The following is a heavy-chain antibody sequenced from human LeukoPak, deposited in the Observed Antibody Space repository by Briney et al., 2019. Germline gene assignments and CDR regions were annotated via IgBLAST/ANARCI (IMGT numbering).Heavy chain of an antibody. J-gene: IGHJ4*02. CDR1: GGSFGGYY. Sequence: SETLSLTCAVYGGSFGGYYWSWIRQPPGKGLEWIGEINHSGSTNYNPSLKSRVTISVDTSKNQFSLKLSSVTAADTAVYYCARITMISGYFDYWGQGTLVTVSS. D-gene: IGHD3-22*01. CDR2: INHSGST. CDR3: ARITMISGYFDY. V-gene: IGHV4-34*01.